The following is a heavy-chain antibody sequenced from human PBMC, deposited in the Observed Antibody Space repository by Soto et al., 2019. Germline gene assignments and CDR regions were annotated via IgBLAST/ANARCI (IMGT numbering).Heavy chain of an antibody. CDR2: ISSSGSSI. CDR1: GFTFSSYE. J-gene: IGHJ6*02. V-gene: IGHV3-48*03. D-gene: IGHD2-2*01. CDR3: ARESCSTSSCSYRYGMDV. Sequence: TGGSLRLSCATSGFTFSSYEMNWVRRAPGKGLEWVSYISSSGSSIYYADSVKGRFTISRDNAKNSLYLQMSSLRAEDTAVYYCARESCSTSSCSYRYGMDVWGQGTTVTVSS.